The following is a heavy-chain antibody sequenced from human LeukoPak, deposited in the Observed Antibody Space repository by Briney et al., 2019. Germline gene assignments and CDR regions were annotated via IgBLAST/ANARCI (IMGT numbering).Heavy chain of an antibody. Sequence: SETLSLTCTVSGGSISSYFWSWIRQPPGKGLEWIGDIYYSGKTNYNPSLKSRVTISVDTSKNQFSLKLTSVTAADTAVYYCARDSGPYYYDSSGYSSFHYFNFWGQGTMVTVSS. J-gene: IGHJ4*02. CDR2: IYYSGKT. CDR3: ARDSGPYYYDSSGYSSFHYFNF. D-gene: IGHD3-22*01. V-gene: IGHV4-59*01. CDR1: GGSISSYF.